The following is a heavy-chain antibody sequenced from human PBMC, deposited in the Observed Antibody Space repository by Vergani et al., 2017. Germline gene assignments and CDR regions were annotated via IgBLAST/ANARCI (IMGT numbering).Heavy chain of an antibody. Sequence: QVQLVQSGAEVKKPGSSVKVSCKASGGTFSSYAISWVRQAPGQGLEWMGGIIPIFGTANYAQKFQGRVTITADESTSTAYMELSSLRSEDTAVYYCASTYYPRLYCSSTSCYPERYYYYYYGMDVWGQGTTVTVSS. J-gene: IGHJ6*02. CDR2: IIPIFGTA. D-gene: IGHD2-2*01. CDR1: GGTFSSYA. CDR3: ASTYYPRLYCSSTSCYPERYYYYYYGMDV. V-gene: IGHV1-69*01.